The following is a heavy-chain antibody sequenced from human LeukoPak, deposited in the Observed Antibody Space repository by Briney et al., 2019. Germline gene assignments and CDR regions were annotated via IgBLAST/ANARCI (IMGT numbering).Heavy chain of an antibody. V-gene: IGHV4-34*01. J-gene: IGHJ3*02. CDR3: ASLVPAGLGALI. Sequence: KTSETLSLTCAVYGGSFSGYYWSWIRQPPGKGLEWIGEINHSGSTNYNPSLKSRVTISVDTSKNQFSLKLSSVTAADTAVYYCASLVPAGLGALIWGQGTMVTVSS. D-gene: IGHD2-2*01. CDR1: GGSFSGYY. CDR2: INHSGST.